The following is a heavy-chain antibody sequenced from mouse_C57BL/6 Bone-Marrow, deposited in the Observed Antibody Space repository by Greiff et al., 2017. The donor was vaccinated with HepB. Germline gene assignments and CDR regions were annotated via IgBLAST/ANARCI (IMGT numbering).Heavy chain of an antibody. Sequence: QVQLQQPGAELVRPGSSVKLSCKASGYTFTSYWMDWVKQRPGQGLEWIGNIYPSDSETHYNQKFKDKATLTVDKSSSTAYMQLSSLTSEDSAVYYCARDDYYGSSYVAMDYWGQGTSVTVSS. CDR1: GYTFTSYW. D-gene: IGHD1-1*01. CDR2: IYPSDSET. V-gene: IGHV1-61*01. J-gene: IGHJ4*01. CDR3: ARDDYYGSSYVAMDY.